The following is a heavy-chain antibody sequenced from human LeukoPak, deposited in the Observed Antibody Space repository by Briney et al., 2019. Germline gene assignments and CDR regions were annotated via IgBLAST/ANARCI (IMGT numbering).Heavy chain of an antibody. Sequence: PSETLSLTCAVSVGSFSGYYWSWIRQPPGKGLEWIGEINHSGSPNYNPSLLSRVTISVDTSKNHFSLKLSSVPAADTAVYYCASIAVADGGAFDLWGQGTLVSVCS. CDR1: VGSFSGYY. CDR2: INHSGSP. CDR3: ASIAVADGGAFDL. J-gene: IGHJ4*02. V-gene: IGHV4-34*01. D-gene: IGHD6-19*01.